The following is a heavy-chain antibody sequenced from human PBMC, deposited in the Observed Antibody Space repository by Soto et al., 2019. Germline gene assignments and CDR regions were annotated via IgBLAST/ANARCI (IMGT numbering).Heavy chain of an antibody. CDR1: GFTFSSYA. CDR3: ARRGSGSYYDY. J-gene: IGHJ4*02. Sequence: EVQLLESGGGLVQAGGSLRLSCAASGFTFSSYAMRWVRQAPGKGLEWVSAISGSGDSTYYADSVKGRFTISRDNSKNTLYLQMNSLRGEDTAVYHCARRGSGSYYDYWGQGTLVTVSS. V-gene: IGHV3-23*01. CDR2: ISGSGDST. D-gene: IGHD1-26*01.